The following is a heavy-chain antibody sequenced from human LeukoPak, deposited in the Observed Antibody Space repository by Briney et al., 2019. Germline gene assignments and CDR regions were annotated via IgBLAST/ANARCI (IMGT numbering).Heavy chain of an antibody. D-gene: IGHD6-19*01. J-gene: IGHJ4*02. CDR3: SGTAYSSGWTDDY. CDR2: IYYSGST. Sequence: SETLSLTCTVSGGSISSYYWSWIRQPPGKGLEWIGYIYYSGSTNYNPSLKSRVTISVDTSKNQFSLKLSSVTAADTAVYYCSGTAYSSGWTDDYWGQGTLVTASS. CDR1: GGSISSYY. V-gene: IGHV4-59*08.